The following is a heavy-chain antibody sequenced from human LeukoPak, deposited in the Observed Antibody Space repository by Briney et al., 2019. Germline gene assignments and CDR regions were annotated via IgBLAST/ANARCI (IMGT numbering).Heavy chain of an antibody. Sequence: VGSLRLSCAASGFTFSSYGMHWVRQAPGKGLEWVAFIRYDGSNKYYADSVKGRFTISRDNSKNTLYLQMNSLRAEDAAVYYCAKGQGPGIAVATDYWGQGTLVTVSS. J-gene: IGHJ4*02. CDR1: GFTFSSYG. CDR3: AKGQGPGIAVATDY. V-gene: IGHV3-30*02. CDR2: IRYDGSNK. D-gene: IGHD6-19*01.